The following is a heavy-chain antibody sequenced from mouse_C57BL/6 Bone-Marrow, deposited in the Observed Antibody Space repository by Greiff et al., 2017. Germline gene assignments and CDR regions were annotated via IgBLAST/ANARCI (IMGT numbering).Heavy chain of an antibody. J-gene: IGHJ3*01. D-gene: IGHD2-3*01. CDR3: AMGLLQGLAY. CDR1: GYTFTSYW. CDR2: IHPSDSDT. Sequence: QVHVKQPGAELVKPGASVKVSCKASGYTFTSYWMHWVKQRPGQGLEWIGRIHPSDSDTNSNQKFKGKATLTVDKSSSTAYMQLSSLTSEDSAVYYCAMGLLQGLAYWGQGTLVTVSA. V-gene: IGHV1-74*01.